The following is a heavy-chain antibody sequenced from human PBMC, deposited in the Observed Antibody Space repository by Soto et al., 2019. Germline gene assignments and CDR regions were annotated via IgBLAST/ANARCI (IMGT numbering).Heavy chain of an antibody. CDR2: ISSSSSYI. Sequence: LSLTCAASGFIFSIYSMNWVRQAPGKGLEWVSSISSSSSYIYYADSAKGRFTISRDNAKNSLYLQMNSLRAEDTAVYYCARDSYSDSSGYYSHDAFDIWGQGTMVTVSS. CDR1: GFIFSIYS. CDR3: ARDSYSDSSGYYSHDAFDI. J-gene: IGHJ3*02. D-gene: IGHD3-22*01. V-gene: IGHV3-21*01.